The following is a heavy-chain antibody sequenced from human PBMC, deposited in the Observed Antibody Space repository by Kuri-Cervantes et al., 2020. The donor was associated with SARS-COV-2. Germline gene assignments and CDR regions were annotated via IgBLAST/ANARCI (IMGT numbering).Heavy chain of an antibody. CDR3: AREVPTGILTGYYSGDAFDI. V-gene: IGHV3-30-3*01. D-gene: IGHD3-9*01. J-gene: IGHJ3*02. CDR1: GFTFSDYY. Sequence: GGSLRLSCAASGFTFSDYYMSWIRQAPGKGLEWVAVISYDGSNKYYADSVKGRFTISRDNSKNTLYLQMNSLRAEDTAVYYCAREVPTGILTGYYSGDAFDIWGQGTMVTVSS. CDR2: ISYDGSNK.